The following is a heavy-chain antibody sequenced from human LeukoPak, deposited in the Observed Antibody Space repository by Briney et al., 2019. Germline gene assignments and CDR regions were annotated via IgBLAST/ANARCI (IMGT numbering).Heavy chain of an antibody. CDR3: ARCHYYYGSGSYRGYFDY. CDR2: IHYSEST. CDR1: GGSISSSSYY. Sequence: SETLSLTCTVSGGSISSSSYYWGWIRQPPGKGLEWIGSIHYSESTYYNPTLKSRVTISVDTSKNQFSLKLSSVTAADTAVYYCARCHYYYGSGSYRGYFDYWGQGTLATVST. J-gene: IGHJ4*02. V-gene: IGHV4-39*01. D-gene: IGHD3-10*01.